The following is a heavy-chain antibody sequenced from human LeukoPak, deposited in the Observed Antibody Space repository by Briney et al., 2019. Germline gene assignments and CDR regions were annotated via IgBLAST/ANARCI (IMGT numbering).Heavy chain of an antibody. J-gene: IGHJ6*03. D-gene: IGHD2-2*01. CDR3: ARGGCSSTSCYYYYYYYMDV. Sequence: ASVKVSCKASGYTFTTYDIHWVRQATGQGLEWLGRINPDSGNTAYAQTFQGRVTMTRNTSISTAYMELSSLRSEDTAVYYCARGGCSSTSCYYYYYYYMDVWGKGTTVTISS. CDR2: INPDSGNT. V-gene: IGHV1-8*01. CDR1: GYTFTTYD.